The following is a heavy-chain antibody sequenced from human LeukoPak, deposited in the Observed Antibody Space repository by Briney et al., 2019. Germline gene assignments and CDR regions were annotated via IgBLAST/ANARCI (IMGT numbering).Heavy chain of an antibody. Sequence: SETLPLTCAVYGGSFSGYYWSWIRQPPGKGLEWIGEINHSGSTNYNPSLKSRVTISVDTSKNQFSLKLSSVTAADTAVYYCARRIAGGYNHNARLDYWGQGTLVTVSS. CDR2: INHSGST. D-gene: IGHD5-24*01. CDR1: GGSFSGYY. J-gene: IGHJ4*02. V-gene: IGHV4-34*01. CDR3: ARRIAGGYNHNARLDY.